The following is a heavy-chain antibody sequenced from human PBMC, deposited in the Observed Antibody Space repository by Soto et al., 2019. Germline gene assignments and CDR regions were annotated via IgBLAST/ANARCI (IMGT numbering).Heavy chain of an antibody. CDR1: GYTFTSYA. CDR3: ARGGLRDNGFDY. D-gene: IGHD4-17*01. Sequence: GASVKVSCKASGYTFTSYAMHWVRQAPGQRLEWMGWINAGNGNTKYSQKFQGRVTITRDTSASTAYMELSSLRSEDTAVYYCARGGLRDNGFDYWGQGTLVPVSS. V-gene: IGHV1-3*01. J-gene: IGHJ4*02. CDR2: INAGNGNT.